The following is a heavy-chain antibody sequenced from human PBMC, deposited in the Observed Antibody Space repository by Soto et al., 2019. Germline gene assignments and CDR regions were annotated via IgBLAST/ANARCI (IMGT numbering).Heavy chain of an antibody. CDR1: GFTFSSYG. J-gene: IGHJ4*02. V-gene: IGHV3-30*18. CDR2: ISYDGSNK. CDR3: AKAATIYSGSSPPFDY. Sequence: LRLSCAASGFTFSSYGMHWVRQAPGKGLEWVAVISYDGSNKYYADSVKGRFTISRDNSKNTLYLQMNSLRAEDTAVYYCAKAATIYSGSSPPFDYWGQGTLVTVSS. D-gene: IGHD1-26*01.